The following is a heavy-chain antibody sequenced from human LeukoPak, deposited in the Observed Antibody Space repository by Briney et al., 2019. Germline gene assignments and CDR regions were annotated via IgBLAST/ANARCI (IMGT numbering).Heavy chain of an antibody. CDR2: INWSGGNT. CDR1: GFTFDDYG. CDR3: ARASHYSDSSDYPDY. Sequence: GGSLRLSCAASGFTFDDYGMSWVRQAPGKGLEWVSGINWSGGNTGYADSVKRRFTISRDNAKNSLYLQMNSLRAEDTALYYCARASHYSDSSDYPDYWGRGTLVTVSS. J-gene: IGHJ4*02. V-gene: IGHV3-20*04. D-gene: IGHD3-22*01.